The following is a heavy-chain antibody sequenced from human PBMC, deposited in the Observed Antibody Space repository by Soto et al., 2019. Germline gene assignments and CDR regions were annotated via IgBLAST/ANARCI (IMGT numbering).Heavy chain of an antibody. V-gene: IGHV1-18*01. J-gene: IGHJ6*02. CDR1: GYPFSTSG. D-gene: IGHD6-6*01. CDR2: ISTYNGDA. CDR3: AREGPRPYYYYGMDV. Sequence: QAQLEQSGAEVKKPGASVKVSCKSSGYPFSTSGITWGGRAPGQGLGGMGWISTYNGDANYAQRFQGRVTMTTDTSTSTTFMELRSLRSDDTAVYYCAREGPRPYYYYGMDVWGQGTTVTVSS.